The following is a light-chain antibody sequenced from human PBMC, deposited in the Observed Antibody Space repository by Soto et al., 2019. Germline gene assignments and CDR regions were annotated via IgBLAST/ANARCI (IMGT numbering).Light chain of an antibody. J-gene: IGLJ2*01. CDR3: SSYTSSSTLVV. Sequence: QSALTQPASVSGSPGQSITISCTGTSSDVGGYNYVSWYQQHPGKAPKLMIYDVSNRPSGVSNRFSGSKSGNTASLTISGFQAEDEADYSCSSYTSSSTLVVFGAGTTLTVL. CDR1: SSDVGGYNY. V-gene: IGLV2-14*01. CDR2: DVS.